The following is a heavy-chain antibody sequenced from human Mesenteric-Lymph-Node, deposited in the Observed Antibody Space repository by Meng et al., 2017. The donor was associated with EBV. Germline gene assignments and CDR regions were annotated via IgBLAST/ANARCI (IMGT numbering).Heavy chain of an antibody. CDR2: IFFGGST. Sequence: QPQRKGSGPGLVKPSWTLSLTCIVAGGSISNSPYYWSWIRQSPGKGLECIGYIFFGGSTYYNPSLKNRVTISIDRSKNQFSVKLDSVTAADTAVYYCARETRERYFEFDYWGQGTLVTVSS. CDR1: GGSISNSPYY. D-gene: IGHD2/OR15-2a*01. CDR3: ARETRERYFEFDY. V-gene: IGHV4-61*01. J-gene: IGHJ4*02.